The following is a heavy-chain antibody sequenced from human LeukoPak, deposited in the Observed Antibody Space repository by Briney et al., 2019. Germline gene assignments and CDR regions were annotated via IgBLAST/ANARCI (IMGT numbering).Heavy chain of an antibody. J-gene: IGHJ6*03. CDR3: ARHVYYYQSSGYFLNYYYMDV. Sequence: GESLKISCKASGYRFTNYWIGWVRQMPGKGLEWMGIIYPSDSGTKYSPSFEGQVTMSVDKSISTAYLQWSSLKASDTAMYYCARHVYYYQSSGYFLNYYYMDVWGKGTTVTVAS. V-gene: IGHV5-51*01. D-gene: IGHD3-22*01. CDR1: GYRFTNYW. CDR2: IYPSDSGT.